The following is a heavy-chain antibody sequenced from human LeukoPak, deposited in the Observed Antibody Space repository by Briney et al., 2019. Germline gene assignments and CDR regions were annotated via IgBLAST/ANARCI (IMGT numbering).Heavy chain of an antibody. CDR2: INSDGINT. J-gene: IGHJ5*02. Sequence: QSGGSLRLSCAAPGFTFSNYWMHWVRQAPGKGLVWASRINSDGINTSYADSVKGRFTISRDNAKNTLNLQMNSLRAEDTAVYYCARDLGQYYDTSDNWFDPWGQGTLVTVSS. D-gene: IGHD3-22*01. V-gene: IGHV3-74*01. CDR3: ARDLGQYYDTSDNWFDP. CDR1: GFTFSNYW.